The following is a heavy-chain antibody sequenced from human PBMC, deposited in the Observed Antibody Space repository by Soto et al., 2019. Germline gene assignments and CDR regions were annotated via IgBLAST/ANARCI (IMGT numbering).Heavy chain of an antibody. D-gene: IGHD7-27*01. CDR2: IIPMLGKP. V-gene: IGHV1-69*01. Sequence: QVQLVQSGPEVRKPGSSVKVSCQSSGDTFDSDSINWVRQAPGQGLEWMGGIIPMLGKPNYAQTFQDRVTVTAEESAYTAYMGLRSLRSDDTAGYFCARLGRGSFGPWGQGTPVTVSS. CDR1: GDTFDSDS. J-gene: IGHJ5*02. CDR3: ARLGRGSFGP.